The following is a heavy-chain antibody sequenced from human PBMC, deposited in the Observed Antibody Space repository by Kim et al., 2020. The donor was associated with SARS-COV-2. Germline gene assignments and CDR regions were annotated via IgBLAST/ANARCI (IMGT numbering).Heavy chain of an antibody. CDR2: FIWISGSI. Sequence: GGSLRLSCAASGFTFDDYAMPWVRQAPGKGLEWASGFIWISGSIAYAASVKGRFTISRDNAKNSLYLQMNSLRPEAPALSSFPKDYASGSYSNPAPYGM. J-gene: IGHJ6*01. CDR3: PKDYASGSYSNPAPYGM. D-gene: IGHD3-10*01. V-gene: IGHV3-9*01. CDR1: GFTFDDYA.